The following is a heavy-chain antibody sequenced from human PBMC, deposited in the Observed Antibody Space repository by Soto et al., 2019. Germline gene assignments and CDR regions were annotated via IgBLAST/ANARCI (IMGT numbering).Heavy chain of an antibody. CDR2: IHTAGTT. V-gene: IGHV4-4*07. J-gene: IGHJ6*02. CDR3: ARLGDSGSFPFYFNAMDV. D-gene: IGHD6-19*01. CDR1: GDYRKTYF. Sequence: QVYLQESGPGLVKPSETLTLTCNVSGDYRKTYFWNWIRQPAGKGLEWVGRIHTAGTTHYNPSFRGRVTMSIDTSDNHMTLQLSSVTAADTAVYYCARLGDSGSFPFYFNAMDVWGPGTAVTVSS.